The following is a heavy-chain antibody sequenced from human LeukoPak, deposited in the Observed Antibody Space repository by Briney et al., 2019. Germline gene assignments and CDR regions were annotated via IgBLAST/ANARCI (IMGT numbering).Heavy chain of an antibody. V-gene: IGHV4-61*02. Sequence: SQTLSLTCTVSGGSISSGSYYWSWIRQPAGKGLERIGRIYTSGSTNYNPSLKSRVTISVDTSKNQFSLKLSSVTAADTAVYYCARSYSNYVSHFDPWGQGTLVTVSS. D-gene: IGHD4-11*01. CDR3: ARSYSNYVSHFDP. J-gene: IGHJ5*02. CDR2: IYTSGST. CDR1: GGSISSGSYY.